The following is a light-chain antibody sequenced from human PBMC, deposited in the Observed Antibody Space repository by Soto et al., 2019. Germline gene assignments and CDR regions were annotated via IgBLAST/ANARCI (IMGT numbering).Light chain of an antibody. CDR3: SSLTTSFTYV. J-gene: IGLJ1*01. CDR2: EVS. Sequence: LTHPASVSGSPGQSVAISCTGTSSDVGAYNYISWYQQHPGKAPKLLLSEVSNRPSGVSDRFSGSKSGNTASLTISGLQAEDEADYYCSSLTTSFTYVFGTGTK. V-gene: IGLV2-14*01. CDR1: SSDVGAYNY.